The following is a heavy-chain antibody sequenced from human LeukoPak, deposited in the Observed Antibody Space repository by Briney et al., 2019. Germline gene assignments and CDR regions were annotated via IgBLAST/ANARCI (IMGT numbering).Heavy chain of an antibody. CDR2: IIPIFGTA. Sequence: SVKVSCRASGGTFSSYAISWVRQAPGQGLEWMGGIIPIFGTANYAQKFQGRVTITADESTSTAYMELSSLRSEDTAVYYCARGSHVVVTAILGGWFDPWGQGTLVTVSS. J-gene: IGHJ5*02. CDR1: GGTFSSYA. CDR3: ARGSHVVVTAILGGWFDP. V-gene: IGHV1-69*13. D-gene: IGHD2-21*02.